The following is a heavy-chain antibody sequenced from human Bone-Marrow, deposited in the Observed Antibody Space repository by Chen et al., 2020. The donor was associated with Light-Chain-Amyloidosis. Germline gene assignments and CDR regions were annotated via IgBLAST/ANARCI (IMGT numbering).Heavy chain of an antibody. CDR3: ARVNPNYDFWSGYYWHFDY. J-gene: IGHJ4*02. Sequence: QVQLQQWGAGLLKPSETLSLTCAVYGGSFSGYYWSWIRQPPGKGLEWIGEINHSGSTNYNPSLTSRVTISVDTSKNQFSLKLSSVTAADTAVYYCARVNPNYDFWSGYYWHFDYWGQGTLVTVSS. D-gene: IGHD3-3*01. V-gene: IGHV4-34*01. CDR1: GGSFSGYY. CDR2: INHSGST.